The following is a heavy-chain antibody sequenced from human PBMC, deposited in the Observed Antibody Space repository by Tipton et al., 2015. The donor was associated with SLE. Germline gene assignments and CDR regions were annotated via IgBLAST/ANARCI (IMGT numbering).Heavy chain of an antibody. CDR3: ARGSHLEWPWDAFDI. Sequence: TLSLTCTVSGGSISGGDYYWSWIRQPPGKGLEWIGYIYYSGSTYYNPSLKSRVTISVDTSKNQFSLKLSSVTAAGTAVYYCARGSHLEWPWDAFDIWGQGTMVTASS. D-gene: IGHD3-3*01. CDR1: GGSISGGDYY. V-gene: IGHV4-30-4*01. J-gene: IGHJ3*02. CDR2: IYYSGST.